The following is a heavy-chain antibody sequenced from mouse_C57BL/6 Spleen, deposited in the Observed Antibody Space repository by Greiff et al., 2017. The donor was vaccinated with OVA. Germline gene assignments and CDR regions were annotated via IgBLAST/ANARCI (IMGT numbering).Heavy chain of an antibody. CDR2: IWSDGST. CDR3: ARHGGLRREGYFDY. CDR1: GFSLTSYG. J-gene: IGHJ2*01. Sequence: QVQLQQSGPGLVAPSQSLSITCTVSGFSLTSYGVHWVRQPPGKGLEWLVVIWSDGSTTYNSALKSRLSISKDNSKSQVFLKMNSLQTDDTAMYYCARHGGLRREGYFDYWGQGTTLTVSS. D-gene: IGHD2-4*01. V-gene: IGHV2-6-1*01.